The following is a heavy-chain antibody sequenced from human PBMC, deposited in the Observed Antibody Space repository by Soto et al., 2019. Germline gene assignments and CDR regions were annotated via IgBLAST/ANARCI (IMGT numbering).Heavy chain of an antibody. CDR2: ISGSGDSK. J-gene: IGHJ4*02. D-gene: IGHD3-3*01. V-gene: IGHV3-23*01. CDR1: GFPFNTYA. CDR3: AKSAITRTSLGGPSKSHNFDY. Sequence: EVKLLESGGGLVQPGGSLRLSCAASGFPFNTYAMSWVRQAPGKGLEWVSLISGSGDSKYYVDSVKGRFTISRDNSKNTLYLQMNSLRVEDTAVYYCAKSAITRTSLGGPSKSHNFDYWGQGTLVTVSS.